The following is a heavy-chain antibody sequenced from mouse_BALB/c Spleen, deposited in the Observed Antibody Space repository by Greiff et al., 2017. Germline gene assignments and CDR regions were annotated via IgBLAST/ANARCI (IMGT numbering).Heavy chain of an antibody. CDR1: GYTFTDYN. CDR2: IYPYNGGT. D-gene: IGHD2-2*01. CDR3: ARASYGWEFAY. V-gene: IGHV1S29*02. J-gene: IGHJ3*01. Sequence: EVQLQQSGPELVKPGASVKISCKASGYTFTDYNMHWVKQSHGKSLEWIGYIYPYNGGTGYNQKFKSKATLTVDNSSSTAYMELRSLTSEDSAVYYCARASYGWEFAYWGQGTLVTVSA.